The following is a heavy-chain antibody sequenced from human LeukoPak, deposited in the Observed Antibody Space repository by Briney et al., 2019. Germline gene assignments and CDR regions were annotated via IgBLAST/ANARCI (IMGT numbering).Heavy chain of an antibody. Sequence: SETLSLTCTVSGGSISSSSYYWGWIRQPPGKGLEWIGSIYYSGSTYYNPSLKSRVTISVDTSKNQFSLKLSSVTAADTAVYYCASPGVRGEWFSMDYWGQGTLVTVSS. CDR1: GGSISSSSYY. CDR3: ASPGVRGEWFSMDY. V-gene: IGHV4-39*01. D-gene: IGHD3-10*01. J-gene: IGHJ4*02. CDR2: IYYSGST.